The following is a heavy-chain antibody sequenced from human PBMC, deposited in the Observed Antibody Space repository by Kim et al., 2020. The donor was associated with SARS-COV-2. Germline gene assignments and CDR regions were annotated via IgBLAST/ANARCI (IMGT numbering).Heavy chain of an antibody. CDR3: AKESVDDCSGGSCYSKNAFDI. D-gene: IGHD2-15*01. V-gene: IGHV3-23*01. Sequence: GGSLRLSCAASGFTFSSYAMSWVRQAPGKGLEWVSAISGSGGSTYYADSVKGRFTISRDNSKNTLYLQMNSLRAEDTAVYYCAKESVDDCSGGSCYSKNAFDIWGQGTMVTVSS. CDR2: ISGSGGST. CDR1: GFTFSSYA. J-gene: IGHJ3*02.